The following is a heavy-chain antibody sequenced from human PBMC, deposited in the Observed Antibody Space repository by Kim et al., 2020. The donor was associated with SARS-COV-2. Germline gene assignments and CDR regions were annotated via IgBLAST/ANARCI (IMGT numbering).Heavy chain of an antibody. D-gene: IGHD3-9*01. J-gene: IGHJ6*02. CDR3: ARARGGYYDILTGYPYYYYGMDV. Sequence: SETLSLTCTVSGGSISSYYWSWIRQPPGKGLEWIGYIYYSGSTNYNPSLKSRVTISVDTSKNQFSLKLSSVTAADTAVYYCARARGGYYDILTGYPYYYYGMDVWGQGTTVTVSS. V-gene: IGHV4-59*13. CDR2: IYYSGST. CDR1: GGSISSYY.